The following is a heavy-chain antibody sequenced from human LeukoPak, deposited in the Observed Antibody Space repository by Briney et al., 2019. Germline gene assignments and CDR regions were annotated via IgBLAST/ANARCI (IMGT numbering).Heavy chain of an antibody. CDR1: GFTFSSYA. CDR2: ISYDGSNK. D-gene: IGHD6-13*01. Sequence: GGSLRLSCAASGFTFSSYAMHWVRQAPGKGLEWVAVISYDGSNKYYADSVKGRFTISRDNSKNTLYLQMNSLRAEDTAVYYCARNPPRIAAAGTKAFDIWGQGTMVTVSS. V-gene: IGHV3-30*04. CDR3: ARNPPRIAAAGTKAFDI. J-gene: IGHJ3*02.